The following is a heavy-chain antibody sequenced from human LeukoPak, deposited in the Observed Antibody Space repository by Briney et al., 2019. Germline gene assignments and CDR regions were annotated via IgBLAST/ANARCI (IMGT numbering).Heavy chain of an antibody. D-gene: IGHD5-24*01. CDR3: AKDEGSIKVH. CDR1: GFTFSSYA. Sequence: GGSLRLSCPASGFTFSSYAMSWVRQAPGKVLEWVSAIRGSGGSTYYADSVKGRFTISRDNSKNTLYLQMNSLRVEDTAVYYCAKDEGSIKVHWGQGTLVTVSS. CDR2: IRGSGGST. J-gene: IGHJ4*02. V-gene: IGHV3-23*01.